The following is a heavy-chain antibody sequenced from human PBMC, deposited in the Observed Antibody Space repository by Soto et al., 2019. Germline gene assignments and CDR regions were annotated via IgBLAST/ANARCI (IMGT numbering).Heavy chain of an antibody. Sequence: SETLSLTCNVCGGSISSGGYSWSWIRQPPGKGLEWIGYIYHSGSTYYNPSLKSRVTISVDRSKNQFSLKLSSVTAADTAVYYCARNRGSYGYFWFDPWGQGTLVTVSS. V-gene: IGHV4-30-2*01. D-gene: IGHD5-18*01. CDR2: IYHSGST. J-gene: IGHJ5*02. CDR1: GGSISSGGYS. CDR3: ARNRGSYGYFWFDP.